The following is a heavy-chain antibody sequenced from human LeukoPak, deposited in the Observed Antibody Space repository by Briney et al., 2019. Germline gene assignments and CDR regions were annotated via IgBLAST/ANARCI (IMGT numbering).Heavy chain of an antibody. D-gene: IGHD3-10*01. CDR3: AKDMNSYGSGSSYNPWGPFDS. J-gene: IGHJ4*02. CDR1: GFTFDNYA. CDR2: IAWSSGNT. V-gene: IGHV3-9*01. Sequence: GRSLRLSCAASGFTFDNYAMDWVRQGPGEGLEWVSGIAWSSGNTGLADSVKGTFTISRDNAETSLYLQMNSLTPEDTAFSFCAKDMNSYGSGSSYNPWGPFDSWGQGTLVTVSS.